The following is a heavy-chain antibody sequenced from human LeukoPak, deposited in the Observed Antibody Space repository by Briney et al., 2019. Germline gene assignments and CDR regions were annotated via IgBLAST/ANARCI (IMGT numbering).Heavy chain of an antibody. J-gene: IGHJ4*02. CDR2: IYYSGST. CDR3: ASSYTAMVHIPFDY. Sequence: SETLSLTCTVSGGSISSGVYYWSWIRQHPGKGLEWIGYIYYSGSTYYTPSLKSRVTISVDTSKNQFSLTLSSVTAADTAVYYCASSYTAMVHIPFDYWGQGTLVTVSS. V-gene: IGHV4-31*03. D-gene: IGHD5-18*01. CDR1: GGSISSGVYY.